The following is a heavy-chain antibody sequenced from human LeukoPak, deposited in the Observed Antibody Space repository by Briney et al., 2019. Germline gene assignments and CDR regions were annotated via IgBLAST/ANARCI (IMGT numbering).Heavy chain of an antibody. CDR3: ARDHYTMVRGVIDY. D-gene: IGHD3-10*01. J-gene: IGHJ4*02. CDR1: GVTFSSYW. Sequence: GGSLTLSCAASGVTFSSYWMSWVRQAPGKGLEWVANIKQDGSEKYYVDSVKGRFTISRDNAKNSLYLQMNSLRAEDTAVYYCARDHYTMVRGVIDYWGQGTLVTVSS. V-gene: IGHV3-7*01. CDR2: IKQDGSEK.